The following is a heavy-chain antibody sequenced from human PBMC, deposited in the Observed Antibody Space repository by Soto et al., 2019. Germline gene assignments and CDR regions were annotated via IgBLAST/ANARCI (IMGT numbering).Heavy chain of an antibody. CDR2: ISAYNGNT. CDR3: AREGPAPYYYYGMDV. CDR1: GYSFTTYG. V-gene: IGHV1-18*01. Sequence: QVQLVQSGGEVKKPGASVKVSCKTSGYSFTTYGISWVRQAPGQGPEWLAWISAYNGNTNYAQKLQDRVTLTTDTSTSTAYMELRSLRSDDTAVYYGAREGPAPYYYYGMDVWGQGSTVTVSS. J-gene: IGHJ6*02.